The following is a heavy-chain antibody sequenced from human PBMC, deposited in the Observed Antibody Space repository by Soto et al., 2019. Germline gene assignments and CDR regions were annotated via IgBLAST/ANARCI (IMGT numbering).Heavy chain of an antibody. D-gene: IGHD2-2*03. V-gene: IGHV3-53*01. CDR3: ARGGLTPSHPLDS. CDR2: IYVGDSA. Sequence: PGWSLRLSCAASGPDVGYSFMIWVRQLPGGGLEWVSVIYVGDSAYYADSVKGRFTISRDKSTNTLYLQMGSLRESDTDVYYCARGGLTPSHPLDSWGQGNLVTVSS. CDR1: GPDVGYSF. J-gene: IGHJ4*02.